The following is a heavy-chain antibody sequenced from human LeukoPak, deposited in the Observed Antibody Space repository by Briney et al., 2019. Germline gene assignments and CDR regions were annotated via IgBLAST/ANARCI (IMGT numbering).Heavy chain of an antibody. CDR1: GGSISSSSYY. J-gene: IGHJ4*02. D-gene: IGHD3-22*01. V-gene: IGHV4-39*01. Sequence: PSKTLSLTCTVSGGSISSSSYYWGWIRQPPGKGLEWIGSIYYSGSTYYNPSLKSRVTISVDTSKNQFSLKLSSVTAADTAVYYCVSAFYSGYNSYWGQGTLVTVSS. CDR3: VSAFYSGYNSY. CDR2: IYYSGST.